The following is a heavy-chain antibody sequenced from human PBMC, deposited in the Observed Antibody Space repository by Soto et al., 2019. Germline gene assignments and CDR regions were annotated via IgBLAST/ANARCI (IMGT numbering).Heavy chain of an antibody. CDR3: SKSSSSSLGGYNWFDP. CDR2: MSYDGSNK. V-gene: IGHV3-30*18. J-gene: IGHJ5*02. CDR1: GFTFSIYG. D-gene: IGHD6-6*01. Sequence: GGSLRLSCASSGFTFSIYGMHCVREAPVKGLYWVAVMSYDGSNKYYADSVKGRLTISRDNSKNTLYLPMNRLRAEDTAVYYCSKSSSSSLGGYNWFDPWGQGTLVTVSS.